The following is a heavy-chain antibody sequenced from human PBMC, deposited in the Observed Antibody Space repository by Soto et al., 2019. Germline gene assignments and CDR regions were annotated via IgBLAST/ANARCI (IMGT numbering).Heavy chain of an antibody. J-gene: IGHJ4*02. CDR2: IHHSGST. D-gene: IGHD3-16*01. CDR3: ARGLGMASPAYEVDY. Sequence: QVQLQESGPGLVKPSQTLSLTCAVSGGSISSGGYYWSWIRQYAGKGLEWIAYIHHSGSTSYNPSLKGRVAMSVYTSKNQFSLKLTTVTAADTALYYCARGLGMASPAYEVDYWGQGTLASFSP. CDR1: GGSISSGGYY. V-gene: IGHV4-31*11.